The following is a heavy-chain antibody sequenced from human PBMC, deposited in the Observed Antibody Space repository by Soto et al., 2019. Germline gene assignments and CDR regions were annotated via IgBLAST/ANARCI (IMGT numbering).Heavy chain of an antibody. D-gene: IGHD6-6*01. V-gene: IGHV3-21*01. CDR1: GFTFSSSG. Sequence: GGSLRLSCAASGFTFSSSGMNWVRQAPGKGLEWVSSISSSSYIYYADPVKGRFTISRENAKNSLYLQMSSLRAEDTAVYYCASLGAAARDFDYWGQGTLVTVSS. CDR2: ISSSSYI. J-gene: IGHJ4*02. CDR3: ASLGAAARDFDY.